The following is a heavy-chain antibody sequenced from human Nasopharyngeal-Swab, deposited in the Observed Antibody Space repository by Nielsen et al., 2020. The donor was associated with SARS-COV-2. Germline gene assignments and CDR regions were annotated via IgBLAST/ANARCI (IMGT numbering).Heavy chain of an antibody. V-gene: IGHV5-51*01. D-gene: IGHD6-13*01. Sequence: GESLKISCKASGYSFAAYWIGWVRQKPGKGLEWMGIIYPGDSETRCSPSFQGHVTISADMSTSTAYLQWSSLQASDTGIYYCVRDSSSLYSYFYGRDVWGQGTTVTVSS. CDR1: GYSFAAYW. CDR3: VRDSSSLYSYFYGRDV. J-gene: IGHJ6*02. CDR2: IYPGDSET.